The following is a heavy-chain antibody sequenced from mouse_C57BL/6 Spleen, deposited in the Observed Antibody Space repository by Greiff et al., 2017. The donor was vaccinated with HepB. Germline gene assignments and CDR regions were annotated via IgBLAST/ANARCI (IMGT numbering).Heavy chain of an antibody. J-gene: IGHJ3*01. V-gene: IGHV1-82*01. CDR2: IYPGDGDT. D-gene: IGHD2-5*01. Sequence: QVQLQQPGPELVKPGASVKISCKASGYAFSSSWMNWVKQRPGKGLEWIGRIYPGDGDTNYNGKFKGKATLTADKSSSTAYMQLSSLTSEDSAVYFCAKSNYEAWFAYWGQGTLVTVSA. CDR3: AKSNYEAWFAY. CDR1: GYAFSSSW.